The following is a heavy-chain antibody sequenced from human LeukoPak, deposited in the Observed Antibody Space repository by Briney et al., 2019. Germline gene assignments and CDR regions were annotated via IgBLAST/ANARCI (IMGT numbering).Heavy chain of an antibody. CDR1: GRSIRSSRYY. CDR2: IYYSGST. CDR3: ARHGNYDSSGYYSAFDY. D-gene: IGHD3-22*01. V-gene: IGHV4-39*01. J-gene: IGHJ4*02. Sequence: PSETVSLTCTVYGRSIRSSRYYWGWIPQPPGKGLDWLGSIYYSGSTYYYPSLKSRVTISVDTSKNQFSLKLSSVTAADTAVYYCARHGNYDSSGYYSAFDYWGQGTLVTVSS.